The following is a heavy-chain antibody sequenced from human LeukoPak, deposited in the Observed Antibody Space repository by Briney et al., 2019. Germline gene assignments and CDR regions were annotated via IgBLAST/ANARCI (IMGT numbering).Heavy chain of an antibody. D-gene: IGHD6-13*01. CDR3: ARGYSSSWYYFDY. J-gene: IGHJ4*02. V-gene: IGHV1-2*06. CDR2: INPNSGGT. CDR1: GYTFTGYY. Sequence: ASVKVSCKASGYTFTGYYMHWVRQAPGQGLEWMGRINPNSGGTNYAQKFQGRVTMTRDTSISTAYMELSRLRSDDTAVYYCARGYSSSWYYFDYWGQGTLVIVSS.